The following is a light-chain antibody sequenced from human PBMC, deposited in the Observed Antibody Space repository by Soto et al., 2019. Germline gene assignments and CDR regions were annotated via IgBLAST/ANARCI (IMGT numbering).Light chain of an antibody. Sequence: QPVLDQPASVYGFHGQSITISCTGTSSDVGGFNYVSWYQQYPGKAPKLLIYDVSNRPSGVSNRFSGSKSGNTASLTISGLQAEDGADYYFSSYTSNNTHVFGTGTKFTVL. CDR3: SSYTSNNTHV. J-gene: IGLJ1*01. V-gene: IGLV2-14*03. CDR2: DVS. CDR1: SSDVGGFNY.